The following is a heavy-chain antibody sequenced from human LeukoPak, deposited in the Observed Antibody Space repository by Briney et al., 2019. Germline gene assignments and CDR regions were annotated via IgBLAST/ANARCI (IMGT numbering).Heavy chain of an antibody. J-gene: IGHJ5*02. CDR3: ARQITFGGIEFDL. CDR2: IYPGDSDT. D-gene: IGHD3-16*01. Sequence: RGESLKISCKASGSSFTSNWICGGRQMPGKGLEWMRIIYPGDSDTRYSPSFQGQVTISADMSISTAYLQWSSLKAAYTAMYHRARQITFGGIEFDLWGQGTLVTVSS. CDR1: GSSFTSNW. V-gene: IGHV5-51*01.